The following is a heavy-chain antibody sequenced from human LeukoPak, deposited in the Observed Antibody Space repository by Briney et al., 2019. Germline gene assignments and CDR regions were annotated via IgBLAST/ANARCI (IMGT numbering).Heavy chain of an antibody. CDR1: GGTFSSYA. J-gene: IGHJ3*02. CDR3: ARTIRSDYYDSSGYYGAFDI. CDR2: IIPIFGTA. D-gene: IGHD3-22*01. Sequence: SVKVSCKASGGTFSSYAISWVRQAPGQGLEWMGGIIPIFGTANYAQKFQGRVTITADKSTSTAYMELSSLRSEDTVVYYCARTIRSDYYDSSGYYGAFDIWGQGTMVTVSS. V-gene: IGHV1-69*06.